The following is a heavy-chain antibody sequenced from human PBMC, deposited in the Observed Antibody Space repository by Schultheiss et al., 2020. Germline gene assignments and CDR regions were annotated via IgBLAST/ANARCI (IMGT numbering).Heavy chain of an antibody. CDR3: ARLCSAPSCYGQGLDTFDV. Sequence: SETLSLTCAVYGGSFSGYYWSWIRQPPGKGLEWIGEINHSGSTNYNPSLKSRVTISVDTSKNQFSLKLSSVTAADTAVYYCARLCSAPSCYGQGLDTFDVWCGGGMVIV. CDR1: GGSFSGYY. V-gene: IGHV4-34*01. CDR2: INHSGST. J-gene: IGHJ3*01. D-gene: IGHD2-2*01.